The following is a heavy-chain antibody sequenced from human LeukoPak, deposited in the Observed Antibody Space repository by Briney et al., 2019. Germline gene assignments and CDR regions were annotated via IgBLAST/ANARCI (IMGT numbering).Heavy chain of an antibody. CDR3: AKRGVVIRVILVGFHKEAYYFDS. CDR2: ISDSGGST. D-gene: IGHD3-22*01. Sequence: PGGSLRLSCAVSGITLSNYGMTWVRQAPGKGLEWVAGISDSGGSTNYADPVKGRFTISRDNAKNTLYLQMNSLRAEDTAVYFCAKRGVVIRVILVGFHKEAYYFDSWGQGVLVTVSS. J-gene: IGHJ4*02. V-gene: IGHV3-23*01. CDR1: GITLSNYG.